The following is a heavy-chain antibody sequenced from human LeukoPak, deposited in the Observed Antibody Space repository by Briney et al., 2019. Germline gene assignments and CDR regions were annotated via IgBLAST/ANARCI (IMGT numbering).Heavy chain of an antibody. CDR3: ATEYYYGSGSYHNFYYFDY. CDR2: INHSGST. J-gene: IGHJ4*02. CDR1: GGSFSGYY. D-gene: IGHD3-10*01. V-gene: IGHV4-34*01. Sequence: KTSETLSLTCAVYGGSFSGYYWSWIRQPPGKGLEWIGEINHSGSTNYNPSLKCRVTISVDTSKNQFSLKLSSVTAADTAVYYCATEYYYGSGSYHNFYYFDYWGQGTLVTVSS.